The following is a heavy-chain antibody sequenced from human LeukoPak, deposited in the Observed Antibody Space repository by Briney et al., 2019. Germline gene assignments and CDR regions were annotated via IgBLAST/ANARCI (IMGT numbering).Heavy chain of an antibody. Sequence: GGSLRLSCAASGFTFSSYNMNWVRQAPGKGLEWVSSISSSSSYIYYADSVKGRFTISRDNAKNSLYLQMNSLRAEDTAVYYCARGAGGSSWYLNYYYYYYMDVWGKGTTVTISS. J-gene: IGHJ6*03. V-gene: IGHV3-21*01. CDR3: ARGAGGSSWYLNYYYYYYMDV. CDR1: GFTFSSYN. D-gene: IGHD6-13*01. CDR2: ISSSSSYI.